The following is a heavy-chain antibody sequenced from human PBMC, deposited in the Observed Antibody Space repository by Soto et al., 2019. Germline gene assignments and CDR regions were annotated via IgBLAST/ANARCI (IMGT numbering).Heavy chain of an antibody. Sequence: SETLSLTCTVSGGSISSSSYYWGWIRQPPGKGLEWIGSIYYSGSTYYTPSLKSRVTISVDTSKNQFSLKLSSVTAADTAVYYCASDYYYDSSAHWGQGTLVTVSS. CDR1: GGSISSSSYY. CDR3: ASDYYYDSSAH. J-gene: IGHJ4*02. D-gene: IGHD3-22*01. CDR2: IYYSGST. V-gene: IGHV4-39*01.